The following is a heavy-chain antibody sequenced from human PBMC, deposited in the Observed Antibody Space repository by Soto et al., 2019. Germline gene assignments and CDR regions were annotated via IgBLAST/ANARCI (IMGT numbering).Heavy chain of an antibody. J-gene: IGHJ6*03. CDR2: IWYDGSNK. V-gene: IGHV3-33*01. CDR3: ARELVVPAAIMDYYYYYMDV. Sequence: QVQLVESGGGMVQPGRSLRLSCAASGFTFSSYGMHWVRQAPGKGLEWVAVIWYDGSNKYYADSVKGRFTISRDNSKNTLYLQMNSLRAEDTAVYYCARELVVPAAIMDYYYYYMDVWGKGTTVTVSS. D-gene: IGHD2-2*02. CDR1: GFTFSSYG.